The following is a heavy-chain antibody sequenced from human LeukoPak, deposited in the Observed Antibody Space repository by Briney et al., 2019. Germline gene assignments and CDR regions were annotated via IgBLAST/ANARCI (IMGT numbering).Heavy chain of an antibody. CDR2: ISSSSSYI. J-gene: IGHJ4*02. D-gene: IGHD3-3*01. CDR3: ARESARITIFGVAQPAVDY. CDR1: GFTFRSNS. Sequence: GWCLRLSCAASGFTFRSNSMNKVRQAPGRGLEWVSSISSSSSYIYYEGSGKGRCTISRDYAKNSLYLQMNSLRAGDTAVYYCARESARITIFGVAQPAVDYWGQGTLVTVSS. V-gene: IGHV3-21*01.